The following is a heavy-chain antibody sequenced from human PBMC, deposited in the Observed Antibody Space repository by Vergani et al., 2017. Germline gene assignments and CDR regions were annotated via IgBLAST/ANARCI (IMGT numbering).Heavy chain of an antibody. D-gene: IGHD6-6*01. Sequence: QVQLEESGGGVVQPGRSLRLSCAGSGFTLSSHAMHWVRQAPGKGLEWVAFIWYDGSKEYYADSVKGRFTISRDNSKNTLYLQMNSLRAEDTAVYYCAKDPRHSSSSGYWGQGTLVTVSS. CDR2: IWYDGSKE. V-gene: IGHV3-33*06. CDR1: GFTLSSHA. J-gene: IGHJ4*02. CDR3: AKDPRHSSSSGY.